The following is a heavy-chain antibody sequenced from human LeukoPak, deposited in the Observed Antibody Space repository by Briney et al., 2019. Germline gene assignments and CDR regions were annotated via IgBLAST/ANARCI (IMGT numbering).Heavy chain of an antibody. J-gene: IGHJ4*02. D-gene: IGHD6-13*01. Sequence: SETLSLTCTVSGGSISSSSYFWGWIRQPPGKGPEWIGSMYYSGSTYYNPSLKSRVTISVDTSKNHLSLRLSSVTAADTAVYYCARSMYSTNADSWGQGTLVTVSS. CDR1: GGSISSSSYF. V-gene: IGHV4-39*02. CDR3: ARSMYSTNADS. CDR2: MYYSGST.